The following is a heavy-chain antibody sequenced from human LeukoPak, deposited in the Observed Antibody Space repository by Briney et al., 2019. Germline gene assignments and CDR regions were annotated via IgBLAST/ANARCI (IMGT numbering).Heavy chain of an antibody. Sequence: GGSLRLSCAASGFTFSSYGMHWVRQAPGKGLEWVAVIWYDGSNKYYADSEKGRFTISRDNSKNTLYLQMNIMRAEDTALYYGARTSPDPGDYVGHFDYWGQGTLVTVSS. CDR1: GFTFSSYG. D-gene: IGHD4-17*01. V-gene: IGHV3-33*01. CDR2: IWYDGSNK. CDR3: ARTSPDPGDYVGHFDY. J-gene: IGHJ4*02.